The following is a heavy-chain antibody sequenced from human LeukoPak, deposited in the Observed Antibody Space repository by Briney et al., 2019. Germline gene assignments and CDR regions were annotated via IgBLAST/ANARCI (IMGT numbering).Heavy chain of an antibody. CDR2: IYYSGST. Sequence: PSETLSLTCTVSGGSISSSSYYWGWIRQPPGKGLEWIGSIYYSGSTYYNPSLKSRVTISVDTSKNQFSLKLSSVTAADTAVYYCARVKLGGTYYFDYWGQGTLVTVSS. CDR1: GGSISSSSYY. J-gene: IGHJ4*02. CDR3: ARVKLGGTYYFDY. V-gene: IGHV4-39*07. D-gene: IGHD3-16*01.